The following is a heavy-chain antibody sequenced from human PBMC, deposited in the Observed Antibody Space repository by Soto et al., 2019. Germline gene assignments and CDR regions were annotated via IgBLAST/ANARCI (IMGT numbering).Heavy chain of an antibody. V-gene: IGHV3-7*05. J-gene: IGHJ4*02. CDR2: IDQDGSAN. CDR3: AREYSGYEAPRENDY. D-gene: IGHD5-12*01. CDR1: TFTFSNYW. Sequence: EVPLVESGGGLVQPGGSLRLSCAASTFTFSNYWMSWVRQAPGKGLEWVANIDQDGSANYYVDSVKGRFTISRDNAKNLLYLQMSSLRVEDTAVYYCAREYSGYEAPRENDYWGQGTLVTVCS.